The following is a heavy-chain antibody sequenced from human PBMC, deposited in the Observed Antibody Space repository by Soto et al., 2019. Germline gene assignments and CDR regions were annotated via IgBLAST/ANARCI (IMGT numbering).Heavy chain of an antibody. CDR2: SSAYSGKT. CDR1: GYTFTTYG. D-gene: IGHD3-16*01. V-gene: IGHV1-18*01. Sequence: QVQLVQSGGEVKKPGASVQVSGKTSGYTFTTYGISWVRQAPGQGREWVGWSSAYSGKTHYAQKFQGKVTMTTDTSTNTAYLELRSLRSDDPAVYYCATDPYLGDHQYWGQGTLVTVSS. CDR3: ATDPYLGDHQY. J-gene: IGHJ4*02.